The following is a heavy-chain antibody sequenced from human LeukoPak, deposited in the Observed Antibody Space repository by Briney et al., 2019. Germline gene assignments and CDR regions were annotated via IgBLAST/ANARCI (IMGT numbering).Heavy chain of an antibody. J-gene: IGHJ4*02. Sequence: PSETLSLTCTVSGASISSYYWSWVRQPPGKGLEWIGYIYYSGTTYYNPSLKSRVTISVDTSKNQFSLKLSSVTAADTAVYYCARVSGYDWESFYDYWGQGTLVTVSS. CDR1: GASISSYY. CDR3: ARVSGYDWESFYDY. V-gene: IGHV4-59*01. CDR2: IYYSGTT. D-gene: IGHD5-12*01.